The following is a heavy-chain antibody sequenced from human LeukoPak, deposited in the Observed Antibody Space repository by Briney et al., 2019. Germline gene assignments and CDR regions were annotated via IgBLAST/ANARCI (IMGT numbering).Heavy chain of an antibody. CDR1: GGTFSSYA. V-gene: IGHV1-69*04. Sequence: SVKVSCKASGGTFSSYAISWVRQAPGQGLEWTGRIIPILGIANYAQKFQGRVTTTADKSTSTAYMELSSLRSEDTAVYYCARGTSPAHYYYYYGMDVWGQGTTVTVSS. J-gene: IGHJ6*02. D-gene: IGHD2-2*01. CDR3: ARGTSPAHYYYYYGMDV. CDR2: IIPILGIA.